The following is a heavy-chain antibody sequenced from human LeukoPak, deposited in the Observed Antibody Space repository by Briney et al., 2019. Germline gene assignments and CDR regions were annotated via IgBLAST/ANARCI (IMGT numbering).Heavy chain of an antibody. Sequence: ASVKVSCKASVYNFTGYDINWVRQATGQGLDWMGWMNPNSGSTGYAQKFQGRVTITRNTSISTAYMELSGLRSEDTAVYYCARGRSTGYPYYFEYWGQGTLFTVSS. J-gene: IGHJ4*02. V-gene: IGHV1-8*03. D-gene: IGHD5-12*01. CDR3: ARGRSTGYPYYFEY. CDR1: VYNFTGYD. CDR2: MNPNSGST.